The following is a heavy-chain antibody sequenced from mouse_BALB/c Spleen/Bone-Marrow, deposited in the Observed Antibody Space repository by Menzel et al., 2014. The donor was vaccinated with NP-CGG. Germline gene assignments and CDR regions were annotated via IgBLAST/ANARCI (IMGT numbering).Heavy chain of an antibody. Sequence: EVQLQQSGPELVKPGASVKISCKASGYSFTGYFMNWVMQSHGKSLEWIGRINPYNGDTFYNQRFKGKATLTVDKSSSTAHMELRSLASEDSAVYYRARPGDYDGFAYWGQGTLVTVSA. J-gene: IGHJ3*01. V-gene: IGHV1-20*02. CDR2: INPYNGDT. CDR1: GYSFTGYF. D-gene: IGHD2-4*01. CDR3: ARPGDYDGFAY.